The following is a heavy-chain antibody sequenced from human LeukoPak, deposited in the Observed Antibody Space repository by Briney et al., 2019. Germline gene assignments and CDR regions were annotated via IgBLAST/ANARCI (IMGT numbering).Heavy chain of an antibody. CDR3: ARERLYCSSTSCYGHYYGMDV. Sequence: PGGSLRLSCAASGFTFSSYWMHWVRQAPGKGLVWVSRINSDGSSTSYADSVKGRFTISRDNAKNTLYLQMNSLRAEDTAVYYCARERLYCSSTSCYGHYYGMDVWGQGTTVTVSS. V-gene: IGHV3-74*01. CDR2: INSDGSST. CDR1: GFTFSSYW. D-gene: IGHD2-2*01. J-gene: IGHJ6*02.